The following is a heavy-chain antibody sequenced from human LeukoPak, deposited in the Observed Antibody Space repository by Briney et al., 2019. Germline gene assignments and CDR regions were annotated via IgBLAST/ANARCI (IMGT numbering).Heavy chain of an antibody. Sequence: GRSLRLSCAASGFTFSSYGMHWVRQAPGKGLEWVAVISYDGSNKYYADSVKGRLTISRDNAKNSLYLQMNSLRAEDTAVYYCARGAILRSIIVGATTRRGAFDIWGQGTMVTVSS. J-gene: IGHJ3*02. CDR2: ISYDGSNK. V-gene: IGHV3-30*03. CDR3: ARGAILRSIIVGATTRRGAFDI. D-gene: IGHD1-26*01. CDR1: GFTFSSYG.